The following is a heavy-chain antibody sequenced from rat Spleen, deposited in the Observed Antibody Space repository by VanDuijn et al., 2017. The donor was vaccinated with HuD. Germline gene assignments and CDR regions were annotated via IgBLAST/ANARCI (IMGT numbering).Heavy chain of an antibody. CDR2: INTDGGST. V-gene: IGHV5-58*01. D-gene: IGHD4-3*01. CDR3: AKGEAFIIRGREDYFDY. J-gene: IGHJ2*01. Sequence: EVQLVESGGGLVQSGGSLKLSCVASGFTFSSYWMYWIRQAPGKGLEWVSSINTDGGSTYYPDSVKGRFTISRDNAENTVYLQMNSLRSEDTATYYCAKGEAFIIRGREDYFDYWGQGVMVTVSS. CDR1: GFTFSSYW.